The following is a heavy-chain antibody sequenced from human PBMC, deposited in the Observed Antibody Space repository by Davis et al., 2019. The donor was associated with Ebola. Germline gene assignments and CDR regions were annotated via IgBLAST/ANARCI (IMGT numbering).Heavy chain of an antibody. Sequence: GESLKISCVVSGFTFSDSAMHWVRQSPGKGLEWVAVVSDIGDKEYYADSVKGRFTISRDNAKNTLYLQMNSLRADDTGVYYCARVAYGDSWRWFDPWGQGTLVTVSS. CDR2: VSDIGDKE. CDR1: GFTFSDSA. V-gene: IGHV3-30*03. D-gene: IGHD4-17*01. J-gene: IGHJ5*02. CDR3: ARVAYGDSWRWFDP.